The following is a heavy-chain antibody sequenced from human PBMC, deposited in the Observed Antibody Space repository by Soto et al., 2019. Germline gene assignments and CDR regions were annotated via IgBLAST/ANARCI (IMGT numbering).Heavy chain of an antibody. CDR1: GYSFTSYW. J-gene: IGHJ4*02. CDR2: IYPGDSDT. Sequence: GESLKISCKGSGYSFTSYWIGWVRQMPGKGLEWMGIIYPGDSDTRYSPSFQGQVTISADKSISTAYLQWSSLKASDTAMYYCARQSSYYYDSSGYPPDYWGQGTLVTVSS. CDR3: ARQSSYYYDSSGYPPDY. D-gene: IGHD3-22*01. V-gene: IGHV5-51*01.